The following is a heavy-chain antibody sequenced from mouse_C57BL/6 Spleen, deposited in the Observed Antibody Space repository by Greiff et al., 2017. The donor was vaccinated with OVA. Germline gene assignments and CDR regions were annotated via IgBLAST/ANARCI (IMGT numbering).Heavy chain of an antibody. Sequence: EVQLQQSGPELVKPGASVKIPCKASGYTFTDYNMDWVKQSHGKSLEWIGDINPNNGGTIYNQKFKGKATLTVDKSSSTAYMELRSLTSEDTAVYYCARNYYGSSYWDEGAWFAYWGQGTLVTVSA. J-gene: IGHJ3*01. CDR1: GYTFTDYN. D-gene: IGHD1-1*01. CDR3: ARNYYGSSYWDEGAWFAY. CDR2: INPNNGGT. V-gene: IGHV1-18*01.